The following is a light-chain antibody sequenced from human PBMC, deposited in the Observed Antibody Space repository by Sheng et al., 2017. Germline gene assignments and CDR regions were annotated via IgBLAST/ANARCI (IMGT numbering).Light chain of an antibody. CDR3: QQYYGTSPGT. V-gene: IGKV4-1*01. CDR1: QSVLYSSNNKNY. J-gene: IGKJ1*01. CDR2: WAS. Sequence: VMTQSPDSLAVSLGERATINCKSSQSVLYSSNNKNYLAWYQQKPGQPPKLLIYWASTRESGVPDRISGSGSGTDFTLTISSLQAEDVAVYYCQQYYGTSPGTFGQGTKLEIK.